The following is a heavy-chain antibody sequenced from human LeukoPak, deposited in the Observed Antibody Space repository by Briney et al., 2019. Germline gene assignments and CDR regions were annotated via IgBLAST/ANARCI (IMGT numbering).Heavy chain of an antibody. V-gene: IGHV4-61*02. CDR3: ASGYRGYAGVYYYYYMDV. CDR1: GGSISSGSYY. CDR2: IYTSGST. Sequence: PSQTLSLTCTVSGGSISSGSYYWSWIRQPAGKGLEWIGRIYTSGSTNYNPSLKSRVTTSVDTSKNQFSLKLSSVTAADTAVYYCASGYRGYAGVYYYYYMDVWGKGTTVTVSS. J-gene: IGHJ6*03. D-gene: IGHD5-12*01.